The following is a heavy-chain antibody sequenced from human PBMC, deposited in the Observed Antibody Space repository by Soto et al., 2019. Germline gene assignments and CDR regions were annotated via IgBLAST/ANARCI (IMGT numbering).Heavy chain of an antibody. V-gene: IGHV1-18*01. J-gene: IGHJ6*02. Sequence: ASVKVSCKASGHTFSSYGISWVRQAPGQGLEWMGWISAYNGNTNYAQKLQGRVTMTTDTSTSTAYMELRSLRSDDTAVYYCARLSYSSGWYWYYYYYYGMDVWGQGTTVTVSS. CDR3: ARLSYSSGWYWYYYYYYGMDV. CDR1: GHTFSSYG. CDR2: ISAYNGNT. D-gene: IGHD6-19*01.